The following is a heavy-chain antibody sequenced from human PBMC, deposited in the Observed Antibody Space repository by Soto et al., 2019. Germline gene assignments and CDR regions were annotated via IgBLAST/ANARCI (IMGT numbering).Heavy chain of an antibody. Sequence: QVQLVQSGAEVKKPGSSVKVSCKASGGTFSSYTISWVRQAPGQGLEWMGRIIPILGIANYAQKFQGRVTITADKSTSTAYMELSSLRSEDTAVYYCAREGRDGYNRFDYWGQGTLVTVSS. CDR1: GGTFSSYT. J-gene: IGHJ4*02. CDR3: AREGRDGYNRFDY. V-gene: IGHV1-69*08. D-gene: IGHD5-12*01. CDR2: IIPILGIA.